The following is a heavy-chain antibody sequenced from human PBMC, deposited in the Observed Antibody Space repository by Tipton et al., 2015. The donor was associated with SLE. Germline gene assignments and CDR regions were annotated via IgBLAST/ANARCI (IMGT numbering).Heavy chain of an antibody. CDR3: ARVAASGGYYRFFDY. Sequence: TLSLTCTVSGGSISSYYWSWIRQPPGKGLEWIGYIYYRGDTNYNPSLKSRIAMSVDTSKNQFSLNLTSVTAADTAVYFCARVAASGGYYRFFDYWGQGTLVTVSS. J-gene: IGHJ4*02. CDR1: GGSISSYY. CDR2: IYYRGDT. D-gene: IGHD6-19*01. V-gene: IGHV4-59*01.